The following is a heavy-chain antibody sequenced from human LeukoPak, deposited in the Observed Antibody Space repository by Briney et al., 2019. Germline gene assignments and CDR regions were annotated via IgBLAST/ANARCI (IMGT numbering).Heavy chain of an antibody. CDR1: GFTFSSYG. Sequence: PGVSLRLSCAASGFTFSSYGMHWVRQAPGKGLEWVAVISYDGSNKYYADSVKGRFTISRDNSKNTLYLQMNSLRAEDTAVYYCAKDWLGDPYYYGMDVWGQGTTVTVSS. CDR3: AKDWLGDPYYYGMDV. D-gene: IGHD6-19*01. V-gene: IGHV3-30*18. CDR2: ISYDGSNK. J-gene: IGHJ6*02.